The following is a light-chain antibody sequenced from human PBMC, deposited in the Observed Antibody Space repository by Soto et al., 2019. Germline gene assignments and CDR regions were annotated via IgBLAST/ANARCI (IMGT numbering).Light chain of an antibody. J-gene: IGLJ3*02. Sequence: QLVLTQPPSTSGTPGQRVTIPCSGSGSNIGRNSVTWYQRLPGTAPKLLVYRNNQRPSGVPERFSGSKSGTSASLAISDLQSEDEADYYCATWDDSLSGVEFGGGTKLTV. CDR1: GSNIGRNS. CDR2: RNN. CDR3: ATWDDSLSGVE. V-gene: IGLV1-44*01.